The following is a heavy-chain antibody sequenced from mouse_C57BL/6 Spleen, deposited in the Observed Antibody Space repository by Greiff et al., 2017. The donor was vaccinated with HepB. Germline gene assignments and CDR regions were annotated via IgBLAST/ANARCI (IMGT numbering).Heavy chain of an antibody. J-gene: IGHJ1*03. CDR2: IDPETGGT. CDR1: GYTFTDYE. CDR3: TRSGYKSWYFYV. Sequence: VQLQQSGAELVRPGASVTLSCKASGYTFTDYEMHWVKQTPVHGLEWIGAIDPETGGTAYNQKFKGKAILTADKSSSTAYMELRSLTSEDSAVYYCTRSGYKSWYFYVCGTGTTVTVSS. D-gene: IGHD1-3*01. V-gene: IGHV1-15*01.